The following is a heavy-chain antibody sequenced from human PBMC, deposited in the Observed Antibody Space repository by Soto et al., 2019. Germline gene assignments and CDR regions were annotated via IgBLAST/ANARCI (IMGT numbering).Heavy chain of an antibody. Sequence: LRLSCAASGFTFSSYGMHWVRQAPGKGLEWVAVMSYDGSSKYYADSVKGRFIISRDNSKNMLYLQMNSLRAEDTAVYYCAKARNQWLVRFFFDYWVQGTLVSVYS. D-gene: IGHD6-19*01. CDR2: MSYDGSSK. J-gene: IGHJ4*02. V-gene: IGHV3-30*18. CDR1: GFTFSSYG. CDR3: AKARNQWLVRFFFDY.